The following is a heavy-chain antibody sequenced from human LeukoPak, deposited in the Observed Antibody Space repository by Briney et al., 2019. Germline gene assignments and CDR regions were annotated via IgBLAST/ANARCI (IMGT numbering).Heavy chain of an antibody. CDR3: ARPGSASGYWVH. V-gene: IGHV3-66*01. D-gene: IGHD3-3*01. Sequence: GGSLRLSCAASGFTFSSYAMHWVRQPPGKGLEWVSVIHSGGRTKYADSVRDRFTISRDTAKNTVYLQMNSLRVDDTAAYYCARPGSASGYWVHWGQGTLVTVSS. J-gene: IGHJ4*02. CDR1: GFTFSSYA. CDR2: IHSGGRT.